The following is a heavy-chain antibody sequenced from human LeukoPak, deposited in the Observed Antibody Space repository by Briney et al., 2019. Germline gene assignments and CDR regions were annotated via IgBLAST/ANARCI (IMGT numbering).Heavy chain of an antibody. Sequence: SETLSLTCTVSGGSISSYYWSWIRQPPGKGLEWIGSIYYSGSTNHNPSLKSRVTISVDTSKNQLSLRLTSVLAADTAVYYCARGKDYYDTSGYPTFHYWGQGTLVTVSS. V-gene: IGHV4-59*01. CDR1: GGSISSYY. D-gene: IGHD3-22*01. CDR2: IYYSGST. J-gene: IGHJ4*02. CDR3: ARGKDYYDTSGYPTFHY.